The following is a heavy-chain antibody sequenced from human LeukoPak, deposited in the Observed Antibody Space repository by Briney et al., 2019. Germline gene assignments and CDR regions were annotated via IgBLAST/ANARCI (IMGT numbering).Heavy chain of an antibody. D-gene: IGHD3-22*01. V-gene: IGHV4-59*08. CDR2: IYYSGST. J-gene: IGHJ4*02. Sequence: SETLSLTCSVSGGSINDYYWSWIRQPPGKGLEWIGYIYYSGSTNYNPSLKSRVTISVDTSKNQFSLKLSSVTAADTAVYYCARSGYYYDSLDYWGQGTLVTVSS. CDR1: GGSINDYY. CDR3: ARSGYYYDSLDY.